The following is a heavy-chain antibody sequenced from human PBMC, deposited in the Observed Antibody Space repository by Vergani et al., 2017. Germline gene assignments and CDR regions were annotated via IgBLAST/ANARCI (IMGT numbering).Heavy chain of an antibody. J-gene: IGHJ4*02. CDR1: GFTFSGSA. D-gene: IGHD2-2*01. Sequence: EVQLVESGGGLVQPGGSLKLSCAASGFTFSGSAMHWVRQASGKGLEWVSAISGSGGSTYYADSVKGRFTISRDNSKNTLYLQMNSLRAEDTAVYYCAKDIKIVEVPAAASGYWGQGTLVTVSS. CDR2: ISGSGGST. V-gene: IGHV3-23*04. CDR3: AKDIKIVEVPAAASGY.